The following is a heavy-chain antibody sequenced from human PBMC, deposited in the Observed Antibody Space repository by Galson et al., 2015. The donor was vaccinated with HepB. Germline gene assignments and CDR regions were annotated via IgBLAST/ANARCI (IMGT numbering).Heavy chain of an antibody. J-gene: IGHJ4*02. Sequence: SLRLSCAASGFAVSNNFMSWVRQAPGKGLEWVSVTYLGETSYYADSGKGRFTISRDTVKNTLYLQMETLRGEDTAVYYCARDHNGGYDHWGQGTLVTVSS. CDR1: GFAVSNNF. CDR2: TYLGETS. D-gene: IGHD4-23*01. V-gene: IGHV3-66*01. CDR3: ARDHNGGYDH.